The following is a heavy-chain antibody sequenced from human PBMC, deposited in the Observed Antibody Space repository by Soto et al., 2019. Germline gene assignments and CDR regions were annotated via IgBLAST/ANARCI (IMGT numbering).Heavy chain of an antibody. V-gene: IGHV3-21*06. J-gene: IGHJ4*02. CDR2: ISSTTNYI. CDR1: GFTFTMYS. CDR3: ARESEDLTSNFDY. D-gene: IGHD7-27*01. Sequence: GGSLLLSCAASGFTFTMYSMNWVRQAPGKGLEWVSSISSTTNYIYYGDSMKGRFTISRDNAKNSLYREMNSLRAEDTAVYYCARESEDLTSNFDYWGQGTLVTGS.